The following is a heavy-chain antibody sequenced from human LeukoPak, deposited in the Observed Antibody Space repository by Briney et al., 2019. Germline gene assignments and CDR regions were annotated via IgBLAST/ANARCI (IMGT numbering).Heavy chain of an antibody. Sequence: ASVKVSCKASGYTFTGYYMHWVRQAPGQGLEWRGWINPNSGGTNYAQKFQGRVTMTRDTSISTAYMELSRLRSDDTAVYYCARAYDFWSGYSYYYYYGMDVWGQGTTVTVSS. D-gene: IGHD3-3*01. CDR2: INPNSGGT. CDR1: GYTFTGYY. V-gene: IGHV1-2*02. CDR3: ARAYDFWSGYSYYYYYGMDV. J-gene: IGHJ6*02.